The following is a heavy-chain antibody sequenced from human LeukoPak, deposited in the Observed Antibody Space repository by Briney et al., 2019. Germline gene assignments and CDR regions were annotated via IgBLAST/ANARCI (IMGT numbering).Heavy chain of an antibody. CDR2: INHSGST. D-gene: IGHD6-6*01. CDR3: ATGIAARFFDY. Sequence: SETLSLTCAVYGGSFSGYYWSWIRQPPGKGLEWIGEINHSGSTNYNPSLKSRVTTSVDTSKNQFSLKLSSVTAADTAVYYCATGIAARFFDYWGQGTLVTVSS. J-gene: IGHJ4*02. V-gene: IGHV4-34*01. CDR1: GGSFSGYY.